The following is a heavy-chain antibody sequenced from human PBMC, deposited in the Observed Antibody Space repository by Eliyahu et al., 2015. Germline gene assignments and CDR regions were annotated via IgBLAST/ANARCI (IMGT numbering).Heavy chain of an antibody. CDR2: ISFDEINK. Sequence: QVQLVESGGGVVQPGRSLRXSCAASGXTFSSYGMPWVRQAPGKGLEWVTFISFDEINKYYADSVKGRFTISRDNSKSTLYLQMSSLTPEDTAVYYCARDPHTAAFDNWGQGTMVTVSS. CDR3: ARDPHTAAFDN. CDR1: GXTFSSYG. J-gene: IGHJ3*02. V-gene: IGHV3-30*03.